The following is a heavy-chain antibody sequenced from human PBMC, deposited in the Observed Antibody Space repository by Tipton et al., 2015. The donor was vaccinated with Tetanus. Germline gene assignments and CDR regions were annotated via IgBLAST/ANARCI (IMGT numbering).Heavy chain of an antibody. CDR3: AREAGCSGGSFFSGDFCP. V-gene: IGHV3-33*01. CDR2: SWYDGTDK. D-gene: IGHD2-15*01. J-gene: IGHJ5*02. CDR1: GFIFSSYG. Sequence: SLRLSCAASGFIFSSYGIHWVRQAPGKGLEWLAVSWYDGTDKYYADSVKGRFTISRDNSKNTLYLQMNSLRAEDTALYYCAREAGCSGGSFFSGDFCPRGQGTQVPVSS.